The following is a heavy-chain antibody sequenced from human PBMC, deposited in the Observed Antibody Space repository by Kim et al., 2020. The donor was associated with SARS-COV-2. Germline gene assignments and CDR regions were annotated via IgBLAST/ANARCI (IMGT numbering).Heavy chain of an antibody. CDR2: ISYDGSNK. CDR1: GFTFSSYG. J-gene: IGHJ4*02. CDR3: AKVLAVYAKDVDY. D-gene: IGHD2-8*02. Sequence: GGSLRLSCAASGFTFSSYGMHWVRQAPGKGLEWVAVISYDGSNKYYADSVKGRFTISRDNSKNTLYLQMNSLRAEDTAVYYCAKVLAVYAKDVDYWGQGTLVTVSS. V-gene: IGHV3-30*18.